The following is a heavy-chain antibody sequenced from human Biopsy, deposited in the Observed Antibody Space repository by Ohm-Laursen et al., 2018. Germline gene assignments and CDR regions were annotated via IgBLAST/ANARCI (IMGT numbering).Heavy chain of an antibody. V-gene: IGHV1-2*02. CDR3: ARGRRHCSGTCSRWYFDL. J-gene: IGHJ2*01. CDR2: INLKSGDT. D-gene: IGHD2-2*01. Sequence: ASVKVSCKSSGYTFTAFSVHWLRQAPGQGIEWMGWINLKSGDTDYPQKFQGRVSMTRDTSISTAYKDLSRLRSDDTAVYYCARGRRHCSGTCSRWYFDLWGRGTLVTVSS. CDR1: GYTFTAFS.